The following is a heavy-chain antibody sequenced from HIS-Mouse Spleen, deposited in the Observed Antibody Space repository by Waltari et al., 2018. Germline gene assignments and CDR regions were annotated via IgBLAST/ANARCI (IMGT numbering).Heavy chain of an antibody. CDR3: ARDHRNNWAIRD. CDR1: GFTFSSYS. J-gene: IGHJ4*02. CDR2: ISSSSSYI. Sequence: EVQLVESGGGLVKPGGSLRLSCAASGFTFSSYSMNWVRQAPGKGLEWVSSISSSSSYIYYADSVKGRFTISRDNAKNSLYLQMNSLRAEDTAVYYCARDHRNNWAIRDWGQGTLVTVSS. V-gene: IGHV3-21*01. D-gene: IGHD1-20*01.